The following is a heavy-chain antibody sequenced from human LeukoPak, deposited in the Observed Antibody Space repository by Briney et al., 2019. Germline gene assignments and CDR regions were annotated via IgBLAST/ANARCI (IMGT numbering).Heavy chain of an antibody. CDR2: IYYSGST. D-gene: IGHD1-1*01. CDR3: ARQGRTGTTDFDY. CDR1: GGSISSYY. Sequence: SETLSLTCTVSGGSISSYYWDWIRQPPGKGLEWIGYIYYSGSTNYNPSLKSRVTISVDTSKNHFSLKLSSVSAADTAAYYCARQGRTGTTDFDYWGQGTLVTVSS. J-gene: IGHJ4*02. V-gene: IGHV4-59*08.